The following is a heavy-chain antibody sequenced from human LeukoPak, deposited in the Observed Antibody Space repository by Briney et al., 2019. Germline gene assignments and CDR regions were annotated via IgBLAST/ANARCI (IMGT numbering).Heavy chain of an antibody. D-gene: IGHD2-2*01. CDR3: ARGGSPIYYYYMDV. V-gene: IGHV1-2*02. J-gene: IGHJ6*03. CDR2: INPNSGST. CDR1: VYTFTVYY. Sequence: APVKVSCKASVYTFTVYYMYWVPHAPGQGREWMGCINPNSGSTNYAQKVQGRVTMTRDTSISTAYMELSRLRSDDTAVYYCARGGSPIYYYYMDVWGKGTTVTISS.